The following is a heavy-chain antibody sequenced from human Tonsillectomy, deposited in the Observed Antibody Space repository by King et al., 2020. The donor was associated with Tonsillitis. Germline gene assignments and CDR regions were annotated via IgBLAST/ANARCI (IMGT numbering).Heavy chain of an antibody. J-gene: IGHJ4*02. Sequence: TLKESGPVLVRPPETLTLTCTVSGFSLSDATMGVSWIRQPPGKALEWLAHISSNDKKSYSPSLNSRLTISKDTSKSQVVLTMTNMGPVDTATYYCARIEGEMSTTFDYWGQGILVTVSS. D-gene: IGHD5-24*01. CDR1: GFSLSDATMG. V-gene: IGHV2-26*01. CDR3: ARIEGEMSTTFDY. CDR2: ISSNDKK.